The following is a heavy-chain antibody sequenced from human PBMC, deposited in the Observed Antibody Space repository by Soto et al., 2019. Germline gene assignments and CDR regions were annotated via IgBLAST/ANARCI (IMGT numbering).Heavy chain of an antibody. CDR2: TYYRSKWYN. CDR3: ARGTNLAARRGGYYYYYGMDV. J-gene: IGHJ6*02. Sequence: SQTLSLTCAISGDSVSSNSAAWNWIRQSPSRGLEWLGRTYYRSKWYNDYAVSVKSRITINPDTSKNQFSLQLSSVTAADTAVYYCARGTNLAARRGGYYYYYGMDVWGQGTTVTVSS. D-gene: IGHD6-6*01. CDR1: GDSVSSNSAA. V-gene: IGHV6-1*01.